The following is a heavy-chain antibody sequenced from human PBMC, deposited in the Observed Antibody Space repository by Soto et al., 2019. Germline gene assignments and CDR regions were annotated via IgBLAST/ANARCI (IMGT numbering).Heavy chain of an antibody. CDR2: ISWNSGSI. CDR1: GFTFDDYA. V-gene: IGHV3-9*01. Sequence: EVQLVESGGGLVQPGRSLRLSCAASGFTFDDYAMHWVRQAPGKGLEWVSGISWNSGSIGYADSVKGRFTISRDNAKHSLYQQMNSLRAEDTALYYCAKASYYYGMDVWGQGTTVTVSS. J-gene: IGHJ6*02. CDR3: AKASYYYGMDV.